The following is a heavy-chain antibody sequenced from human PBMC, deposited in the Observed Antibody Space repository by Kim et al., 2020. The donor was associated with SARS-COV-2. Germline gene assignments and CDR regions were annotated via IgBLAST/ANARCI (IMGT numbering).Heavy chain of an antibody. V-gene: IGHV3-15*06. CDR3: TTGANY. Sequence: EGGTTNYAATVKGRFTISRDDSKNTLYLQMNSLKTEDTAMYYCTTGANYWGQGTLVTVSS. J-gene: IGHJ4*02. CDR2: EGGTT. D-gene: IGHD5-12*01.